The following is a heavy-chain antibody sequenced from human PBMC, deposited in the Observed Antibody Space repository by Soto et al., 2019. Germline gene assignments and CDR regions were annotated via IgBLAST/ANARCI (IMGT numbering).Heavy chain of an antibody. CDR3: TTGQAPLWSPHRDY. V-gene: IGHV3-15*01. J-gene: IGHJ4*02. Sequence: GVSLRLSCAASGLTCSNSWMSWVRRAPWKGLAWAGPLKTKTDGGTKDYAAPVKGRFTISRDDSKNTLYLQMNSLKTEDTAVYYCTTGQAPLWSPHRDYWGQGPLVTVSS. CDR1: GLTCSNSW. D-gene: IGHD3-16*01. CDR2: LKTKTDGGTK.